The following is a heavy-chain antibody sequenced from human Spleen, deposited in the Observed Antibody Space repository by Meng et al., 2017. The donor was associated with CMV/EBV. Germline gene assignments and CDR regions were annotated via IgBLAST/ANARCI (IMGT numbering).Heavy chain of an antibody. CDR3: ARGVTSGYGMDV. J-gene: IGHJ6*02. CDR2: IIPILGIA. D-gene: IGHD4-17*01. Sequence: SVKVSCKASGGTFSNYAISWVRQAPGQGLEWMGGIIPILGIAYYAQKFQGRVTMTRNTSISTAYMELSSLRSEDTAVYYCARGVTSGYGMDVWGQGTTVTVSS. CDR1: GGTFSNYA. V-gene: IGHV1-69*10.